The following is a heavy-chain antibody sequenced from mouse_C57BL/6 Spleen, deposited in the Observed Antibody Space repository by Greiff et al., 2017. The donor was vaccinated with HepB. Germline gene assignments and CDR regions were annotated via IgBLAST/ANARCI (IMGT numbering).Heavy chain of an antibody. J-gene: IGHJ1*03. Sequence: QVQLQQSGAELVKPGASVKISCKASGYAFSSYWMNWVKQRPGKGLEWIGQIYPGDGDTNYNGKFKGKATLTADKSSSTAYMQLSSLTSEDSAVYFCARLGVVAGYWYFDVWGTGTTVTVSS. V-gene: IGHV1-80*01. CDR2: IYPGDGDT. D-gene: IGHD1-1*01. CDR1: GYAFSSYW. CDR3: ARLGVVAGYWYFDV.